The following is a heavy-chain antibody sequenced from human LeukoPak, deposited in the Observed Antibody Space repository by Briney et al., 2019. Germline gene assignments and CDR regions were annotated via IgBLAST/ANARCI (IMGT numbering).Heavy chain of an antibody. CDR1: GGSISSYY. D-gene: IGHD1-26*01. CDR3: ARGVGATIPGWFDP. CDR2: IYYSGST. Sequence: PSETLSLTCTVSGGSISSYYWSWIRQPAGKGLEWIGYIYYSGSTNYNPSLKSRVTISVDTSKNQFSLKLSSVTAADTAVYYCARGVGATIPGWFDPWGQGTLVTVSS. V-gene: IGHV4-59*01. J-gene: IGHJ5*02.